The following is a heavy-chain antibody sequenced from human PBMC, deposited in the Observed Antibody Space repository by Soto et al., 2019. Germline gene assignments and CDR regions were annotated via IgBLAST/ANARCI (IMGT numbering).Heavy chain of an antibody. CDR3: ARYPGTTVGGVI. J-gene: IGHJ3*02. CDR2: IFHSGST. D-gene: IGHD3-16*01. V-gene: IGHV4-4*02. Sequence: SETLSLTCSLSGGSIYGSNWWSWVRQPPGKGLEWIGEIFHSGSTHYNPSLKSRVTMSVDKSKNQFSLILSAVTAADTAVYYCARYPGTTVGGVIWGQGTMVTVSS. CDR1: GGSIYGSNW.